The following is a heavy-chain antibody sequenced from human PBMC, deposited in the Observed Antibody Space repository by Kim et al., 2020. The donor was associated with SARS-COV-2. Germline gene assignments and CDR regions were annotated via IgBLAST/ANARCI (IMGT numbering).Heavy chain of an antibody. Sequence: GESLKISCKGSGYSFTSYWIGWVRQMPGKGLEWMGIIYPGDSDTRYSPSFQGQVTISADKSISTAYLQWSSLKASDTAMYYCARQSSVRWITIFGDYGMDVWGQGTTVTVSS. D-gene: IGHD3-3*01. V-gene: IGHV5-51*01. CDR3: ARQSSVRWITIFGDYGMDV. CDR2: IYPGDSDT. J-gene: IGHJ6*02. CDR1: GYSFTSYW.